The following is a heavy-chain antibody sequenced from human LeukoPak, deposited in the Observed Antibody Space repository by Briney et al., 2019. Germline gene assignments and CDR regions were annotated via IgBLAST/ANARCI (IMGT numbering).Heavy chain of an antibody. J-gene: IGHJ3*02. V-gene: IGHV1-69*13. CDR2: IIPIFGTA. Sequence: ASVKVSCKASGGTFSSYAISWVRQAPGQGLEWMGGIIPIFGTANYAQKFQGRVTITADESTSTAYMELSSLRSEDTAVYYCAQTHRARYDAFDIWGQGTMVTVSS. CDR3: AQTHRARYDAFDI. CDR1: GGTFSSYA. D-gene: IGHD2-21*01.